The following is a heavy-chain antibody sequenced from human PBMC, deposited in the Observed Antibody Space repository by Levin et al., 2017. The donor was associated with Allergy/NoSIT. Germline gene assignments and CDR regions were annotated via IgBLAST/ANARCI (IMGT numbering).Heavy chain of an antibody. CDR2: INPNSGGT. D-gene: IGHD3-22*01. CDR1: AYTFTGHY. V-gene: IGHV1-2*02. CDR3: ARGSFVDDSGYSFSYFDF. J-gene: IGHJ4*02. Sequence: GASVKVSCKASAYTFTGHYIHWVRQAPGQGLEWMGWINPNSGGTNYAQKFQGRLTMTRDTSINTAYMELSRLGSDDTAVYYCARGSFVDDSGYSFSYFDFWGRGTLVTVSS.